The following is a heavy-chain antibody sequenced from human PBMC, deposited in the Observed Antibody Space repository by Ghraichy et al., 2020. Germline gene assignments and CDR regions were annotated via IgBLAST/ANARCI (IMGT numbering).Heavy chain of an antibody. D-gene: IGHD2-15*01. CDR2: ISYDGSNK. V-gene: IGHV3-30-3*01. CDR3: ARDLRYCSGGSCYGWLDP. J-gene: IGHJ5*02. Sequence: GGSLRLSCAASGFTFSTYALHWVRQAPGKGLEWVAVISYDGSNKYYADSVKGRFTISRDNSKNTLYLQMNSLRAEDTAVYYCARDLRYCSGGSCYGWLDPWGQGTLVTVSS. CDR1: GFTFSTYA.